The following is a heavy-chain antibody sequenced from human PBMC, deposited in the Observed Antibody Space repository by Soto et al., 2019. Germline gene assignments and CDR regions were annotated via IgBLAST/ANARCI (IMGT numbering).Heavy chain of an antibody. CDR2: IYDSGST. V-gene: IGHV4-31*03. CDR3: ARVNLDYVTGMDV. D-gene: IGHD4-17*01. J-gene: IGHJ6*02. Sequence: LSLTCTVSGGPITNYWSWIRQHPGKGLEWIGYIYDSGSTYYNPSLKSRVTMSLDTSKNQLSLKLTSVTAADTAVYYCARVNLDYVTGMDVWGQGTTVTVSS. CDR1: GGPITNY.